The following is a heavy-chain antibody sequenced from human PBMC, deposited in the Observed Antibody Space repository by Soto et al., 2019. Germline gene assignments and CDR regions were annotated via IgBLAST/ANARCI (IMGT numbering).Heavy chain of an antibody. CDR3: ANRPAAIRASDY. CDR1: GFTFNNYD. D-gene: IGHD2-2*01. CDR2: ISGSGGST. V-gene: IGHV3-23*01. J-gene: IGHJ4*02. Sequence: GGSLRLSCAGSGFTFNNYDMNWVRQAPGKGLEWVSTISGSGGSTYYTDFVKGRFTISRDNSKNTLYLQMNNLRADDTAVYFCANRPAAIRASDYWGQGTLVTVSS.